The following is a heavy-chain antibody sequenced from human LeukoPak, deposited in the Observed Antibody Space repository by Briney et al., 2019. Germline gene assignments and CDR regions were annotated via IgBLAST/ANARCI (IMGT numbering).Heavy chain of an antibody. J-gene: IGHJ4*02. V-gene: IGHV4-59*01. D-gene: IGHD3-10*01. CDR1: GGSITSYY. CDR2: IYYSGST. Sequence: SETLSLTCTVSGGSITSYYWSWIRQPPGKGLEWIGYIYYSGSTNYNPSLESRVTISVDTSTKQFSLKVTSVTAADTAVYYCARAPLHDYGSGSYDCWGQGLLVTVSS. CDR3: ARAPLHDYGSGSYDC.